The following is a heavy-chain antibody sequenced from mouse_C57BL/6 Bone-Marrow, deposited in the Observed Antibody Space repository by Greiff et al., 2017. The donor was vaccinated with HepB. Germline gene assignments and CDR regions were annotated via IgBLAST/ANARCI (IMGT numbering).Heavy chain of an antibody. D-gene: IGHD2-5*01. J-gene: IGHJ2*01. V-gene: IGHV3-6*01. CDR2: ISYDGSN. CDR3: ARDPAYYSNYVYFDY. CDR1: GYSITSGYY. Sequence: DVQLQESGPGLVKPSQSLSLTCSVTGYSITSGYYWNWIRQFPGNKLEWMGYISYDGSNNYNPSLKNRISITRDTSKNQFFLKLNSVTTEDTATYYCARDPAYYSNYVYFDYWGQGTTLTVSS.